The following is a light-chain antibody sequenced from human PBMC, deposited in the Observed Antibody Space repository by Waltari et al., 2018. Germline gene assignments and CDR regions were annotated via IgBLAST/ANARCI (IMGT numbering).Light chain of an antibody. CDR2: AAS. Sequence: DIQLTQSPSFLSASIGDRVTITCRASHGISRYLAWYQQKPGKAPKLLIYAASTLQSGVPSRFSGSGSGTEFTLTISSLQPEDFATYYCQELNTYPQSLTFGGGTKVEI. CDR1: HGISRY. J-gene: IGKJ4*01. CDR3: QELNTYPQSLT. V-gene: IGKV1-9*01.